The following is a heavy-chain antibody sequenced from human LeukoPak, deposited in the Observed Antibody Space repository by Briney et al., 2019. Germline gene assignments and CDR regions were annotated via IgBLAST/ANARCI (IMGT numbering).Heavy chain of an antibody. CDR2: IIPIFGTA. D-gene: IGHD4-23*01. V-gene: IGHV1-69*13. CDR1: GGTFSSYA. Sequence: VASVKVSCKASGGTFSSYAISWVRQAPGQGLEWMGGIIPIFGTANYAQKFQGRVTITADESTSTAYMELSSLRSEDTAVYYCAGDSPSGLRWLGSFDYWGQGTLVTVSS. CDR3: AGDSPSGLRWLGSFDY. J-gene: IGHJ4*02.